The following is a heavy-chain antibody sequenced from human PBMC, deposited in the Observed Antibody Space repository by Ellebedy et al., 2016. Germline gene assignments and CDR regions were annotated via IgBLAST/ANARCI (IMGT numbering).Heavy chain of an antibody. J-gene: IGHJ4*02. CDR1: GYTFTDYY. D-gene: IGHD3-3*01. CDR3: AGLDFWSGYYYFDF. V-gene: IGHV1-2*02. CDR2: VNPNSGDT. Sequence: ASVKVSCKSSGYTFTDYYIHWVRQAPGQGLEWVGWVNPNSGDTNFAQKFQGRVTMTRDTSITTAYMELSRLRSDDTAVYYCAGLDFWSGYYYFDFWGQGTLVTVSS.